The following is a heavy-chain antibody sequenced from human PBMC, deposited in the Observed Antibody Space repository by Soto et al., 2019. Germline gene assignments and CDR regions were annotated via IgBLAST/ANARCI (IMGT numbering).Heavy chain of an antibody. D-gene: IGHD3-22*01. CDR1: GDWLRYTKNS. CDR3: ARDYDSSGDY. CDR2: IYYSGKT. J-gene: IGHJ4*02. Sequence: PSYTLDLASTASGDWLRYTKNSWGWIRQPPGKGPEWIGSIYYSGKTYYSPSLKSRATLSADTSKNQFSLKLSSVTAADTAVYYCARDYDSSGDYWGQGTLVTVSS. V-gene: IGHV4-39*01.